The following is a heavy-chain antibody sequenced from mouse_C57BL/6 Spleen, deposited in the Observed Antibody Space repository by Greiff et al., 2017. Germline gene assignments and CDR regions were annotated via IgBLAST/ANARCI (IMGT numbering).Heavy chain of an antibody. CDR1: GYTFTSYT. J-gene: IGHJ2*01. V-gene: IGHV1-4*01. CDR3: ARKIDDDAFGY. Sequence: VQLQQSGAELARPGASVKMSCKASGYTFTSYTMPWVKQRPGQGLEWIGYINPSSGNTKYNQKFKGKATLTADKSSSTAYMQLSSLTSEDSAVYYCARKIDDDAFGYWGQGTTLTVAS. D-gene: IGHD2-4*01. CDR2: INPSSGNT.